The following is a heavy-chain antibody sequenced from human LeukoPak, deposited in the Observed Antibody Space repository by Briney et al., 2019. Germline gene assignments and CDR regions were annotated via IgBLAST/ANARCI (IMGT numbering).Heavy chain of an antibody. CDR1: GYTFTCYY. Sequence: ASVKVSCKASGYTFTCYYMHWVRQAPGQGLEWMGWINPNSGGTNYAQKFQGWVTMTRDTSISTAYMELSRLRSDDTAVYYCARDLKNSGDYFDYWGQGTLVTVSS. V-gene: IGHV1-2*04. CDR3: ARDLKNSGDYFDY. D-gene: IGHD6-25*01. J-gene: IGHJ4*02. CDR2: INPNSGGT.